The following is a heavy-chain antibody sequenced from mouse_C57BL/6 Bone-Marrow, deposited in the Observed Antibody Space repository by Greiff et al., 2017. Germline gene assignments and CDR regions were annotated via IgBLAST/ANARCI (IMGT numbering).Heavy chain of an antibody. D-gene: IGHD1-1*01. J-gene: IGHJ4*01. CDR3: ARRWDYGSWWAMEY. Sequence: EVKLMESGGDLVKPGGSLKLSCAASGFTFSSYGMSWVRQTPDKRLEWVATISSGGSYTYYPDSVKGRFTISRDNAKNTLYLQIASLKSEDTAMYYCARRWDYGSWWAMEYWGQGTSVTGSS. V-gene: IGHV5-6*02. CDR1: GFTFSSYG. CDR2: ISSGGSYT.